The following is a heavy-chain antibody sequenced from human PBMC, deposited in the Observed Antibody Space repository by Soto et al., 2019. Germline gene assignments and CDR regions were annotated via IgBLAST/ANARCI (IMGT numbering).Heavy chain of an antibody. V-gene: IGHV1-69*13. D-gene: IGHD5-12*01. CDR1: GGTFSSYA. J-gene: IGHJ4*02. CDR3: ARGDGYVEYYFDY. Sequence: SVKVSFKASGGTFSSYAISWVRQAPGQGLEWMGGIIPIFGTANYAQKFQGRVTITADESTSTAYMELSSLRSEDTAVYYCARGDGYVEYYFDYWGQGTLVTVSS. CDR2: IIPIFGTA.